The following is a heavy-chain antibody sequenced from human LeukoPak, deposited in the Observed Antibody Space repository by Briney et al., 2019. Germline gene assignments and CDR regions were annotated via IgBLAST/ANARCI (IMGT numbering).Heavy chain of an antibody. D-gene: IGHD3-22*01. CDR3: ARVSASVDSSGYYTESGFDY. CDR2: ISAYNGNT. V-gene: IGHV1-18*01. J-gene: IGHJ4*02. Sequence: ASVKVSCKASGGTFSSYAISWVRQAPGQGLEWMGWISAYNGNTNCAQKLQGRVTMTTDTSTSTAYLELRSLRSDDTAVYYCARVSASVDSSGYYTESGFDYWGQGTLVTVSS. CDR1: GGTFSSYA.